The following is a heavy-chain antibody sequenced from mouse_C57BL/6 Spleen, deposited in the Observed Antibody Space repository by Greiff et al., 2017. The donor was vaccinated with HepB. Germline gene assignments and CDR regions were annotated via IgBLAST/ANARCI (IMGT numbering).Heavy chain of an antibody. CDR3: TREKDSSGSFAY. Sequence: EVQLVESGEGLVKPGGSLKLSCAASGFTFSSYAMSWVRQTPEKRLEWVAYISIGGDYIYYADTVKGRFTISRDNARNTLYLQMSSLKSEDTAMYYCTREKDSSGSFAYWGQGTLVTVSA. CDR2: ISIGGDYI. J-gene: IGHJ3*01. CDR1: GFTFSSYA. V-gene: IGHV5-9-1*02. D-gene: IGHD3-2*02.